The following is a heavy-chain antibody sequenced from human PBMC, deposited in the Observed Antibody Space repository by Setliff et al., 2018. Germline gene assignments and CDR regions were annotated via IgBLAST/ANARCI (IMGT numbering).Heavy chain of an antibody. V-gene: IGHV1-2*06. CDR1: GYIFTGYY. J-gene: IGHJ4*02. Sequence: SVKVSCTASGYIFTGYYMHWVRQAPGQGLEWMGRISPHTGGTNSAQKFQGRVTMTRDTSVSTVYMELNSLRSDDTAVYYCVRAGFDAISNGLDYWGQGTLVTVSS. D-gene: IGHD3-3*01. CDR2: ISPHTGGT. CDR3: VRAGFDAISNGLDY.